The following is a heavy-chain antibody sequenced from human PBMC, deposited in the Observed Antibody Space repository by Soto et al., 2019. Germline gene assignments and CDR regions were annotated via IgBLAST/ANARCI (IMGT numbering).Heavy chain of an antibody. CDR2: INHSGST. CDR1: GGSFSGYY. J-gene: IGHJ6*02. CDR3: ARTGGMDV. V-gene: IGHV4-34*01. Sequence: ASETLSLTCAVYGGSFSGYYWSWLRQPPGKGPEWIGEINHSGSTKYNPSLENRVTISVDTPKNQFSLKLNSVSAADTAVYYCARTGGMDVWSQGATVTVS.